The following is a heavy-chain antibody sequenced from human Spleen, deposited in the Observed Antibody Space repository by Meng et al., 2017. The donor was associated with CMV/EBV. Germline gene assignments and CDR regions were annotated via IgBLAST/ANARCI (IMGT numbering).Heavy chain of an antibody. CDR1: GFTFSHTW. J-gene: IGHJ4*02. Sequence: GESLKISCATSGFTFSHTWMTWVRQAPGKGLEWVGRLKSKTDGGTTDYAAPVKGRFTISRDDSKDTLYLQMNSLRAEDTAVYYCARDDDIAVAGIDYWGQGTLVTVSS. CDR3: ARDDDIAVAGIDY. V-gene: IGHV3-15*01. CDR2: LKSKTDGGTT. D-gene: IGHD6-19*01.